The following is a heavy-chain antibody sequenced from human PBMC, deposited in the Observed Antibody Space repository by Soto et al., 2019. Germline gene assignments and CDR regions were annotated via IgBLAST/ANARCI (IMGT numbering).Heavy chain of an antibody. D-gene: IGHD2-2*02. Sequence: PGESLKISCKGSGYSFTSYWIGWVRQMPGKGLEWMGIIYPGDSDTRYSPSFQGQVTISADKSISTAYLQWSSLKASDTAMYYCARPWCSGTSCYRGVDYGTDVWGQGTTVTVSS. CDR3: ARPWCSGTSCYRGVDYGTDV. V-gene: IGHV5-51*01. J-gene: IGHJ6*02. CDR1: GYSFTSYW. CDR2: IYPGDSDT.